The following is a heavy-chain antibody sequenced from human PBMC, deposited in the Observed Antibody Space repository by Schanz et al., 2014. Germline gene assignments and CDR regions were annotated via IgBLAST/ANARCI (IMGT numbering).Heavy chain of an antibody. CDR3: ARGIFGVVVMYHYGMDV. D-gene: IGHD3-3*02. J-gene: IGHJ6*02. CDR2: INVHHGNT. CDR1: GYTFNNYG. V-gene: IGHV1-18*01. Sequence: QVKLVQSGAEVKKPGASVKVSCKASGYTFNNYGIAWVRQAPGQGLEWMGWINVHHGNTNHAQKFQGRVTMTTDISPNAAFLELRSLKSDDPAVYYCARGIFGVVVMYHYGMDVWGQGTTVTVSS.